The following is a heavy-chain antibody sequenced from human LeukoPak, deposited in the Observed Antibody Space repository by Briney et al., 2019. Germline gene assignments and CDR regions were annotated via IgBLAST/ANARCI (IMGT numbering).Heavy chain of an antibody. J-gene: IGHJ6*03. CDR1: GYTFNSYG. CDR2: ISAYNGNT. V-gene: IGHV1-18*01. Sequence: ASVKVSCKASGYTFNSYGISWVRQAPGQGLEWMGWISAYNGNTNYAQKLQGRVTMTTDTSTSTAYMELRSLRSDDTAVYYCARASGSYPYYYDYYMDVWGKGTTVTVSS. D-gene: IGHD1-26*01. CDR3: ARASGSYPYYYDYYMDV.